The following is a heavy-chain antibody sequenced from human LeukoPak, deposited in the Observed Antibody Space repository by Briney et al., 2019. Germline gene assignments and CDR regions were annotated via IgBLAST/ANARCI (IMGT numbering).Heavy chain of an antibody. J-gene: IGHJ4*02. CDR1: GYTFTGYY. CDR3: ARDIFTSSLRWSPLVVPAEPAAGS. V-gene: IGHV1-2*02. CDR2: INPNSGGT. D-gene: IGHD2-2*01. Sequence: ASVKVSCKASGYTFTGYYMHWVRQAPGQGLEWMGWINPNSGGTNYAQKFQGRVTMTRDTSISTAYMELSRLRSDDTAVYYCARDIFTSSLRWSPLVVPAEPAAGSWGQGTLVTVSS.